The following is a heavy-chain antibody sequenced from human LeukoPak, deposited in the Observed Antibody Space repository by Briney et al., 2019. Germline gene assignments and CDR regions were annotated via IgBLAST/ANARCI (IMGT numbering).Heavy chain of an antibody. CDR2: IYYSGST. CDR1: GGPISSYY. J-gene: IGHJ4*02. CDR3: TRDRRVNCFYS. D-gene: IGHD5/OR15-5a*01. Sequence: PSETLSLTCTVSGGPISSYYWSWIRQPPGKGLEWIGYIYYSGSTNYNPSLKSRVTISVDTSKNQFSLKLSSVTAADTAVYYCTRDRRVNCFYSWGQGTLVTVAS. V-gene: IGHV4-59*12.